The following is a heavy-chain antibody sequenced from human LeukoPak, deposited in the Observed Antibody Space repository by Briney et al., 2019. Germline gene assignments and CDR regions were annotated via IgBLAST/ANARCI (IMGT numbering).Heavy chain of an antibody. V-gene: IGHV1-18*01. CDR1: GYTLTELS. J-gene: IGHJ4*02. Sequence: ASVKVSCKVSGYTLTELSMHWVRQAPGQGLEWMGWISAYNGNTNYAQKLQGRVTMTTDTSTSTAYMELRSLRSDDTAVYYCARVGYSYGLFDYWGQGTLVTVSS. CDR3: ARVGYSYGLFDY. CDR2: ISAYNGNT. D-gene: IGHD5-18*01.